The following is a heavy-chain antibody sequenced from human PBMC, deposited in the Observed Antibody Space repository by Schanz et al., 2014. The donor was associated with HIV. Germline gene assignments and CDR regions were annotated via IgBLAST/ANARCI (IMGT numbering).Heavy chain of an antibody. CDR2: ISYDGRNK. CDR1: GFSFSNFG. CDR3: ARQGLRFSFWLDY. D-gene: IGHD4-17*01. Sequence: QVQLVESGGGVVQPGRSLRLSCAASGFSFSNFGMHWVRQAPGKGLEWVAVISYDGRNKYYADSVKGRLTISRDNSKNTLYLQMNNLRAEDTAVYGCARQGLRFSFWLDYWGQGTPVTVS. V-gene: IGHV3-30*03. J-gene: IGHJ4*02.